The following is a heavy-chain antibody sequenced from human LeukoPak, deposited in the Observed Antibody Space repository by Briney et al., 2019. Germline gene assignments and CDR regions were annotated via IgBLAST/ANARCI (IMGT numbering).Heavy chain of an antibody. J-gene: IGHJ3*02. CDR1: GGSFSGYY. CDR3: ARAGDTRLGELSLGRAFDI. Sequence: ETLSLTCAVYGGSFSGYYWSWIRQAPGKGLEWVANTKQDGSETYYVDSVKGRFTSSRDNAKNSLYLQMNSLRGEDTAVYYCARAGDTRLGELSLGRAFDIWGQGTMVTVSS. V-gene: IGHV3-7*01. CDR2: TKQDGSET. D-gene: IGHD3-16*02.